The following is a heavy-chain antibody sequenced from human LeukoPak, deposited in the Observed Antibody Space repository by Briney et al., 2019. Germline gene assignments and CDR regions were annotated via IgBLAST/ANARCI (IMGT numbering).Heavy chain of an antibody. CDR1: RFTFSSYA. D-gene: IGHD6-13*01. CDR3: ARDRSSSSWYEPWFDP. J-gene: IGHJ5*02. V-gene: IGHV3-66*01. Sequence: GGSLRLSCAASRFTFSSYAMSWVRQAPGKGLEWVSVIYSGGSTYYADSVKGRFTISRDNSKNTLYLQMNSLRAEDTAVYYCARDRSSSSWYEPWFDPWGQGTLVTVSS. CDR2: IYSGGST.